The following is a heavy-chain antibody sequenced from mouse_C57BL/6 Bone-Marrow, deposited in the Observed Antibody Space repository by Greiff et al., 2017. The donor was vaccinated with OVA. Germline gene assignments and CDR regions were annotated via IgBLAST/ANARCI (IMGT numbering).Heavy chain of an antibody. Sequence: QVQLQQSGAELARPGASVKLSCKASGYTFTSYGISWVKQRTGQGLEWIGEIYPRSGNTYYNEKFKGKATLTADKSSSTAYMELRSLTSEDSAVYFCARGRAYHTLFDYWGQGTTLTVAS. CDR1: GYTFTSYG. J-gene: IGHJ2*01. V-gene: IGHV1-81*01. D-gene: IGHD2-12*01. CDR2: IYPRSGNT. CDR3: ARGRAYHTLFDY.